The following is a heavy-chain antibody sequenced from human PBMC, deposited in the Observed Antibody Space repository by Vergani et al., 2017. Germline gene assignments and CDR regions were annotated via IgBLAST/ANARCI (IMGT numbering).Heavy chain of an antibody. CDR2: IYSGGST. D-gene: IGHD4-23*01. J-gene: IGHJ4*02. V-gene: IGHV3-66*01. CDR1: GFTVSSNY. CDR3: ATQTTVVTNFDY. Sequence: EVQLLESGGGLVQPGGSLRLSCAASGFTVSSNYMSWVRQAPGKGLEWVSVIYSGGSTYYADSVKGRFTISRDNSKNTLYLQMNSLRAEDTAVYYCATQTTVVTNFDYWGQGTLVTVSS.